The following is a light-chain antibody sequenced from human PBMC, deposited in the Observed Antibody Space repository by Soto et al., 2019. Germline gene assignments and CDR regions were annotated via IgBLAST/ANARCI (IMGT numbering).Light chain of an antibody. CDR2: AAS. CDR3: QQYVSYPRT. CDR1: HNVDNW. J-gene: IGKJ1*01. Sequence: DIEMTQSPSSLFASVGDRVTITCRASHNVDNWVAWYQQKPEKAPKSLIYAASSLHSGVPLRFSGSGSGARFTLTISNLQPEYFATYYCQQYVSYPRTFGQGTKVEIK. V-gene: IGKV1D-16*01.